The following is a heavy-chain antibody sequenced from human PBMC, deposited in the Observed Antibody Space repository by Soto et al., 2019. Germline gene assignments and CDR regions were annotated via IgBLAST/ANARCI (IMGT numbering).Heavy chain of an antibody. CDR2: IYHSGST. Sequence: PSETLSLTCAVSGGSISSSNWWSWVRQPPGKGLEWIGEIYHSGSTNYNPSLKSRVTISVDTSKNQFSLKLSSVTAADTAVYYCARDGDYYSDYWGQGTLVTVSS. CDR3: ARDGDYYSDY. CDR1: GGSISSSNW. V-gene: IGHV4-4*02. D-gene: IGHD7-27*01. J-gene: IGHJ4*02.